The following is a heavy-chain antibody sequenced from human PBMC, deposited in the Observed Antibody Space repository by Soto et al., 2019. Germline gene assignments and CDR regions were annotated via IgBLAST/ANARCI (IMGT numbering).Heavy chain of an antibody. CDR3: ATVPAAGSRPEWVQLWPYYFDY. Sequence: ASVKVSCKVSGYTLTELSMHWVRQAPGKGLEWMGGFDPEDGETIYAQKFQGRVTMTEDTSTDTAYMELSSLRSEDTAVYYCATVPAAGSRPEWVQLWPYYFDYWGQGTLVTVSS. J-gene: IGHJ4*02. CDR1: GYTLTELS. CDR2: FDPEDGET. V-gene: IGHV1-24*01. D-gene: IGHD5-18*01.